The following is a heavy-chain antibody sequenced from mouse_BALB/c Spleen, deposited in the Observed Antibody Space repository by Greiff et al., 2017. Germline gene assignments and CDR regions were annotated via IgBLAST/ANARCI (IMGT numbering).Heavy chain of an antibody. D-gene: IGHD1-1*01. J-gene: IGHJ4*01. CDR2: IDPANGNT. V-gene: IGHV14-3*02. Sequence: VQLQQSGAELVKPGASVKLSCTASGFNIKDTYMHWVKQRPEQGLEWIGRIDPANGNTKYDPKFQGKATITADTSSNTAYLQLSSLTSEDTAVYYCARSGITTVDYYAMDYWGQGTSVTVSS. CDR1: GFNIKDTY. CDR3: ARSGITTVDYYAMDY.